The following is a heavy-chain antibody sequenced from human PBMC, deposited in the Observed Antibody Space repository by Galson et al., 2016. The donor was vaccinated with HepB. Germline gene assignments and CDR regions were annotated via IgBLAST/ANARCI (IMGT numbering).Heavy chain of an antibody. V-gene: IGHV4-39*01. CDR2: IYYSGST. CDR1: GGSISSSSYY. CDR3: ARPAANAFDI. Sequence: ETLSLTCTVSGGSISSSSYYWDWIRQPPGKGLEWIGSIYYSGSTYCNPSLKSRVIISVDTSKNQFSLKLSSLTAADTAVYYCARPAANAFDIWGQGTMVTVSS. J-gene: IGHJ3*02.